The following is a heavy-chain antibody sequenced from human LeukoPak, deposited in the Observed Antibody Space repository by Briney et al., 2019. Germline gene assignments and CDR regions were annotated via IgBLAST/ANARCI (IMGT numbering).Heavy chain of an antibody. V-gene: IGHV1-69*05. Sequence: SVKVSCKASGGTFSSYAISWVRQAPGQGLEWMGGIIPIFGAANYAQKFQGRVTITTDESTSTAYMELSSLRSEDTAVYYCALTPASLWFGELSFDYWGQGTLVTVSS. J-gene: IGHJ4*02. CDR1: GGTFSSYA. CDR2: IIPIFGAA. D-gene: IGHD3-10*01. CDR3: ALTPASLWFGELSFDY.